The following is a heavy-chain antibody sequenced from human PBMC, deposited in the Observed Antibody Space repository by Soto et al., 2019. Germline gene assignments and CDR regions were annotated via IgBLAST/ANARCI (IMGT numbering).Heavy chain of an antibody. CDR2: IYWDDDK. V-gene: IGHV2-5*02. CDR1: GFSVSTRGVG. CDR3: AHKGDGYRGLYY. J-gene: IGHJ4*02. D-gene: IGHD5-12*01. Sequence: QITLKESGPTLVKPTQTLTLTCTFSGFSVSTRGVGVGWIRQPPGKALEWLALIYWDDDKRYRPSLKSRLSLTYDTPKNQVVLTRPNMDPVDTGTYYCAHKGDGYRGLYYWGQGTLVTVSS.